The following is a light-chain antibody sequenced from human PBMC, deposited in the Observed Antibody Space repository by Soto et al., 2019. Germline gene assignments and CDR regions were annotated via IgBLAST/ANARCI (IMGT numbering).Light chain of an antibody. J-gene: IGKJ2*01. CDR1: QSINTW. V-gene: IGKV1-5*03. CDR3: QQYKSYMFT. Sequence: DIQMTQSPSTLSASVGDSVTITCRASQSINTWLAWHQQKPGKAPKLLIYKASTLESGVPSRFSGSGSETEFTLTISSLQPDDSATYYCQQYKSYMFTFGQGTKVDIK. CDR2: KAS.